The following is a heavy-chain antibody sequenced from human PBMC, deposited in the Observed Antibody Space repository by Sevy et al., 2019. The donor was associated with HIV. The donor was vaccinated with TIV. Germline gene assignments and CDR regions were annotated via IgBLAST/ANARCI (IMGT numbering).Heavy chain of an antibody. J-gene: IGHJ4*02. CDR1: GFTFNTYA. V-gene: IGHV3-30-3*01. D-gene: IGHD3-10*01. CDR3: ASAPQGGSDVITPPDY. Sequence: GGSLRLSCAASGFTFNTYAMHWVRQAPGKGLDWLTFISYDGGNKYYADSVKGRFTISRDNSKSMVYPQMNSLRAEDTALYYCASAPQGGSDVITPPDYRGQGTLVTVSS. CDR2: ISYDGGNK.